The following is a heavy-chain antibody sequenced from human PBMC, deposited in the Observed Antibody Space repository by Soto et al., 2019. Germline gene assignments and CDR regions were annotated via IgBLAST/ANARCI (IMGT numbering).Heavy chain of an antibody. J-gene: IGHJ5*02. CDR2: ISSSSSTI. CDR1: GFTFSSYS. V-gene: IGHV3-48*01. D-gene: IGHD4-17*01. CDR3: ARDSFHGDSFTFDP. Sequence: GSLRLSCAASGFTFSSYSMNWVRQAPGKGLEWVSYISSSSSTIYYADSVKGRFTISRDNAKNSLYLQMNSLRAEDTAVYYCARDSFHGDSFTFDPWGQGTLVTVSS.